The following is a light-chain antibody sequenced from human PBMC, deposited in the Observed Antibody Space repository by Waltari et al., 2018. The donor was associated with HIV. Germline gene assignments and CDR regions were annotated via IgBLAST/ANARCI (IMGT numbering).Light chain of an antibody. V-gene: IGLV1-40*03. CDR2: GNT. Sequence: AREDVHWYQQLPGAVPKVLIYGNTNRPSGVPDRFSGSKSGASASLAIAGLQTDDEADYYCQSYDNSLNAVVFGGGTRLTVL. CDR3: QSYDNSLNAVV. CDR1: ARED. J-gene: IGLJ2*01.